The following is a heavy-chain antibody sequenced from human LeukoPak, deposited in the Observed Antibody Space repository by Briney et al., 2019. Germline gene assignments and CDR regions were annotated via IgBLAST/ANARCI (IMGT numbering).Heavy chain of an antibody. J-gene: IGHJ4*02. CDR2: IIPILGIA. V-gene: IGHV1-69*04. CDR3: ARVVRFGELSNRTEIDY. D-gene: IGHD3-10*01. CDR1: GGTFSSYA. Sequence: SVEVSCKASGGTFSSYAISWVRQAPGQGLEWMGRIIPILGIANYAQKFQGRVTITADKSTSTAYMELSSLRSEDTAVYYCARVVRFGELSNRTEIDYWGQGTLVTVSS.